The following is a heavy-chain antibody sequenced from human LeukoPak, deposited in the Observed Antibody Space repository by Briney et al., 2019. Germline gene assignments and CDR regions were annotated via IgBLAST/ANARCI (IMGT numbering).Heavy chain of an antibody. CDR1: GYTFTSYG. D-gene: IGHD3-3*01. V-gene: IGHV1-18*01. CDR2: VSAYNGNT. J-gene: IGHJ4*02. Sequence: ALVKVSCKASGYTFTSYGISWVRQAPGQGLEWRGWVSAYNGNTNYAQKLQGRDTMTTDTSTSTAYMELRSLRSDDTAVYYCARDYMSRFLPPPTFDYWGQGTLVTVSS. CDR3: ARDYMSRFLPPPTFDY.